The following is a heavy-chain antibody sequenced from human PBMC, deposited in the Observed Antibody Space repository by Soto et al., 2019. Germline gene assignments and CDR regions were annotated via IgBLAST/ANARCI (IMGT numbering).Heavy chain of an antibody. CDR1: GGSISSCGYC. CDR2: IYYSGST. CDR3: ARGEASSGWYTNWFDP. V-gene: IGHV4-39*01. Sequence: SKTLSLTCTVSGGSISSCGYCWSWIRQHLGKGLECIGCIYYSGSTYYNPSLKSRVTISVDTSKNQFSLKLSSVTAADTAVYYCARGEASSGWYTNWFDPWGQGTLVTVSS. J-gene: IGHJ5*02. D-gene: IGHD6-19*01.